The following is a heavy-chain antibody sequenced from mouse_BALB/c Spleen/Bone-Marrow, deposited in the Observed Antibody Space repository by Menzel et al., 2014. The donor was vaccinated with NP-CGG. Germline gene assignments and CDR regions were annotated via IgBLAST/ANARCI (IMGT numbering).Heavy chain of an antibody. CDR1: GYTFTSYY. J-gene: IGHJ3*01. CDR2: ITPSNGDT. CDR3: SREGAY. Sequence: QVQLQQPGAELVKPGASVKLSCKASGYTFTSYYMYWVKQRPGQGLERIGEITPSNGDTNFNEKFKSKATLTVDKSSSTAYMQLSSLTSEDSAVYYCSREGAYWGQGTLVTVSA. V-gene: IGHV1S81*02.